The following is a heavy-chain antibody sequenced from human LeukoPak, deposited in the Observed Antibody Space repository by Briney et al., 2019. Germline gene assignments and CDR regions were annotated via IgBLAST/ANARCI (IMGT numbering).Heavy chain of an antibody. CDR3: ARDVGGPAAAGIFDY. Sequence: GRSLRLSCAASGFSFSSYGMHWVRQAPGKGLEWVSYISSSSSTIYYADSVKGRFTISRDNAKNSLYLQMNSLRDEDTAVYYCARDVGGPAAAGIFDYWGQGTLVTVSS. V-gene: IGHV3-48*02. CDR2: ISSSSSTI. CDR1: GFSFSSYG. J-gene: IGHJ4*02. D-gene: IGHD6-13*01.